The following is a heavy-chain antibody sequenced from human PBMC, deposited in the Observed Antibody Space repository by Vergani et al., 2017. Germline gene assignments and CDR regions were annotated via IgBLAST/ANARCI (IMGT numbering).Heavy chain of an antibody. Sequence: EVQLVESGGGLVQPGGSLRLSCAASGFTFSSYWMHWVRQAPGKGLVWVSRINSDGSSTSYADSVQGRFTISRDNAKNTLYLQMNSLRAEDTAVYYCARGRIGSSGKNDCYYGMDVWGQGTTVTVSS. D-gene: IGHD6-19*01. CDR2: INSDGSST. CDR3: ARGRIGSSGKNDCYYGMDV. J-gene: IGHJ6*02. CDR1: GFTFSSYW. V-gene: IGHV3-74*01.